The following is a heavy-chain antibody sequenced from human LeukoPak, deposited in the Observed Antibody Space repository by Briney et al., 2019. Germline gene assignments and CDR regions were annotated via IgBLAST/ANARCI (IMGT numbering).Heavy chain of an antibody. CDR3: ASFVPDSDSSDFYIHAFHI. V-gene: IGHV1-24*01. Sequence: ASVKVSCKVYGYSLTELSMHWVRQTLGKGLEWMGAFDVGQSDTIYAQKFQGRITLTADSSTDTAYMELTSLRAEDTALYYCASFVPDSDSSDFYIHAFHIWGRGTLVTASS. J-gene: IGHJ3*02. D-gene: IGHD3-22*01. CDR2: FDVGQSDT. CDR1: GYSLTELS.